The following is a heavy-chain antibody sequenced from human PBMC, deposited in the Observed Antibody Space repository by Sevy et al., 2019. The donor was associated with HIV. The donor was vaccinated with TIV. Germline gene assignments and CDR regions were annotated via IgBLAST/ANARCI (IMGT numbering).Heavy chain of an antibody. V-gene: IGHV3-23*01. Sequence: GGSLRLSCAASGFTFSSYAMSWVRQAPGKGLEWVSAISGSGGGTYYPDSVKGRFTISIDNSKNTLYLQMNSLRAEDTAVYYCAKGELRNRGSYYPNYYFDYWGQGTLVTVSS. CDR3: AKGELRNRGSYYPNYYFDY. J-gene: IGHJ4*02. CDR2: ISGSGGGT. D-gene: IGHD1-26*01. CDR1: GFTFSSYA.